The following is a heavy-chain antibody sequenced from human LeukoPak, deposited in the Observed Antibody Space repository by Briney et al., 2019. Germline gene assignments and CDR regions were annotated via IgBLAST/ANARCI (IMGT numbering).Heavy chain of an antibody. J-gene: IGHJ4*02. CDR3: ARAENYYDSSGYLDY. V-gene: IGHV1-3*01. Sequence: ASVKVSSKASGYTFTNYALHWVRQAPGQRLEWMGWIIAGNGNTEYSQKFQGRVTITRDTSASTAYMELRSLRSDDTAVYYCARAENYYDSSGYLDYWGQGTLVTVSS. CDR2: IIAGNGNT. CDR1: GYTFTNYA. D-gene: IGHD3-22*01.